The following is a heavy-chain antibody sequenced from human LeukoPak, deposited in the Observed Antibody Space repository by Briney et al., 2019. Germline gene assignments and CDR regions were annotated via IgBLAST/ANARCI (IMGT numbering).Heavy chain of an antibody. V-gene: IGHV1-69*02. CDR1: EGTFGIHS. D-gene: IGHD3-3*01. CDR3: ASASYYDFWSGYDGMDV. Sequence: SGTLSCKAAEGTFGIHSISWDRQSPGQGLDWIGRIIPILDIANYAEKFKGRVTITADKSKSTAYMAMRSMRSEDPAVYYCASASYYDFWSGYDGMDVWGQGTTVTVSS. J-gene: IGHJ6*02. CDR2: IIPILDIA.